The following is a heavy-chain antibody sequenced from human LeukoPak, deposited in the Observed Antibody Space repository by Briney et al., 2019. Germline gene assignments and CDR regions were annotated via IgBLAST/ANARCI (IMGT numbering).Heavy chain of an antibody. CDR3: ARVIRVYSSGWYAGYYYYYYMDV. CDR1: GGSISSSSYY. Sequence: SETLSLTCTVSGGSISSSSYYWGWIRQPPGKGLEWIGSIYYSGSTYYNPSLKSRAIISVDTSKNQFSLKLSSVTAADTAVYYCARVIRVYSSGWYAGYYYYYYMDVWGKGTTVTISS. D-gene: IGHD6-19*01. CDR2: IYYSGST. V-gene: IGHV4-39*07. J-gene: IGHJ6*03.